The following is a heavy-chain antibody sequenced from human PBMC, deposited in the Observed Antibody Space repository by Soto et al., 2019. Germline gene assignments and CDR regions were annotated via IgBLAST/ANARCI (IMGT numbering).Heavy chain of an antibody. D-gene: IGHD2-21*02. J-gene: IGHJ4*02. CDR3: ARGPGGDKVDY. V-gene: IGHV4-30-4*01. Sequence: QVQLQESGPGLVKPSETLSLTCTVSGGSLNNNCYFWSWIRQPPGSGLEWIGNNYNSGSTNSNPSLKSRLTISVDTSKNQFSLKLSSVTAADTAVYYCARGPGGDKVDYWGQGTLVTVSS. CDR2: NYNSGST. CDR1: GGSLNNNCYF.